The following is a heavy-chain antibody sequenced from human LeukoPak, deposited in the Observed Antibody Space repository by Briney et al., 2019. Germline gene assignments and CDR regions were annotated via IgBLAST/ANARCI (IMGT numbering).Heavy chain of an antibody. CDR2: INPSGGST. V-gene: IGHV1-46*03. CDR1: GCTFTSYY. J-gene: IGHJ2*01. D-gene: IGHD5-18*01. Sequence: ASVKVSCKASGCTFTSYYMHWVRQAPGQGLEWMGIINPSGGSTSYAQKFQGRVTMTRDTSTSTVYMELSSLRSEDTAVYYCAKGGRVASYGIRWYWYFDLWGRGTLVTVS. CDR3: AKGGRVASYGIRWYWYFDL.